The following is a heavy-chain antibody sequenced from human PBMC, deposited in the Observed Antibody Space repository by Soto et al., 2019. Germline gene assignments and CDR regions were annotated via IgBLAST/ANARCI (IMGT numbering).Heavy chain of an antibody. CDR2: LSPSGGST. J-gene: IGHJ4*02. CDR3: AKGWFGFDY. CDR1: GFTFISYA. V-gene: IGHV3-23*01. Sequence: EVQLLESGGGLVQPGGSLRLSCAASGFTFISYAMTWVHQAPGKGLEWVSSLSPSGGSTYYTDSVKGRFTISRDNSKNTLYLQMDSLRAEDTAVYYCAKGWFGFDYWGQGALVTVSS. D-gene: IGHD6-19*01.